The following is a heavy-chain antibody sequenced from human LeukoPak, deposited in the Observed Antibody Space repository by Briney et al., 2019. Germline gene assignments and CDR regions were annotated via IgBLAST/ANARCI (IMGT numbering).Heavy chain of an antibody. CDR2: ISAYNGDT. CDR1: SYTFTSYG. J-gene: IGHJ5*02. Sequence: GGSVSVSCTASSYTFTSYGMSWVRQAPGQGLEWMGWISAYNGDTNYAQKLQGRVTMTTDTSTSTAYMELRSLRSDDTAVYYCARGSSRINPLFDRWGQGTLVTVSS. V-gene: IGHV1-18*01. CDR3: ARGSSRINPLFDR. D-gene: IGHD6-13*01.